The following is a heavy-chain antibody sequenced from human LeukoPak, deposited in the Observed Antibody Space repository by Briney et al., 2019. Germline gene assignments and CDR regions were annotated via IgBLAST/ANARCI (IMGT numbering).Heavy chain of an antibody. CDR3: AKLHDNPLVDY. CDR2: IYSGGST. V-gene: IGHV3-66*04. CDR1: GFTFSSYA. Sequence: PGGSLRLSCAASGFTFSSYAMSWVRQAPGKGLEWVSIIYSGGSTYYADSVKGRFTISRDKSKNTLYLQMNSLRAEDTAVHYCAKLHDNPLVDYWGQGTLVTVSS. D-gene: IGHD1-14*01. J-gene: IGHJ4*02.